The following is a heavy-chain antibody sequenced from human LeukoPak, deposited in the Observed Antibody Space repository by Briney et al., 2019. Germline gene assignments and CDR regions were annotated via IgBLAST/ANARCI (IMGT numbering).Heavy chain of an antibody. CDR1: GFTVSNNY. CDR3: AGTTKSHYYDSSGYYF. CDR2: IYSGGST. Sequence: GGSLRLSCAASGFTVSNNYMSWVRQAPGKGLEWVSMIYSGGSTYYADSVKGRFTISRDNSKNTLDLQMSSLRAEDTAVYYCAGTTKSHYYDSSGYYFWGQGTMVTVSS. D-gene: IGHD3-22*01. J-gene: IGHJ3*01. V-gene: IGHV3-66*01.